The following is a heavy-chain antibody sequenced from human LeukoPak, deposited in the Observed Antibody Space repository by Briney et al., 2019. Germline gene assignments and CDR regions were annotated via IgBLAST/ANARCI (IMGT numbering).Heavy chain of an antibody. CDR3: ASIWVVTASTYFDY. CDR2: KKQDGSEK. J-gene: IGHJ4*02. V-gene: IGHV3-7*01. Sequence: PGGSLRLSCAASGFTFSNYWMSWVLQAPGKGLEWVANKKQDGSEKYYVDSVKGRSTISRDNAKNSLYLQMNSLRAEDTAVYYCASIWVVTASTYFDYWGQGTLVTVSS. D-gene: IGHD2-21*02. CDR1: GFTFSNYW.